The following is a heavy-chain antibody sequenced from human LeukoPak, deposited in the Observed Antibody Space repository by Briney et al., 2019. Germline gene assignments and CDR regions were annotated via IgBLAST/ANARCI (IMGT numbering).Heavy chain of an antibody. J-gene: IGHJ4*02. CDR1: GGSFSGYY. Sequence: SETLSLTCAVYGGSFSGYYWSWIRQPPGNGLEWIGEINHSGSTNYNPSLKSRVTISVDTSKNQFSLKLSSVTAADTAVYYCARGEYGYNTFDYWGQGTLVTISS. CDR2: INHSGST. V-gene: IGHV4-34*01. D-gene: IGHD5-24*01. CDR3: ARGEYGYNTFDY.